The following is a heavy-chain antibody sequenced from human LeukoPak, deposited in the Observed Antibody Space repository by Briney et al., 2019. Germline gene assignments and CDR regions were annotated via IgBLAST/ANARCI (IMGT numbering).Heavy chain of an antibody. CDR1: GGSFSGYY. Sequence: EPSETLSLTCAVYGGSFSGYYWSWIRQPPGKGLEWIGEINHSGSTNYNPSLKSRVTISVDTSKNQFSLKLSSVTAADTAVYYCARVTWYYHGSGSKNWFDPWGQGTLVTVSS. D-gene: IGHD3-10*01. V-gene: IGHV4-34*01. CDR3: ARVTWYYHGSGSKNWFDP. CDR2: INHSGST. J-gene: IGHJ5*02.